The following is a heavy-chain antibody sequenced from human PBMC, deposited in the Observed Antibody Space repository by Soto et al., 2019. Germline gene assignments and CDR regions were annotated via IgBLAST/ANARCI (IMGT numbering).Heavy chain of an antibody. CDR3: ARDQTRYCSSTSCYPGGY. V-gene: IGHV1-18*04. CDR2: ISAYNGNT. Sequence: QVQLVQSGAEVKKPGASVKVSCKASGYTFTSYGISWVRQAPGQGLEWMGWISAYNGNTNYAQKLQGRGTMTTDTSTSTAYMELRSLRSDDTAVYYCARDQTRYCSSTSCYPGGYWGQGTLVTVSS. CDR1: GYTFTSYG. J-gene: IGHJ4*02. D-gene: IGHD2-2*01.